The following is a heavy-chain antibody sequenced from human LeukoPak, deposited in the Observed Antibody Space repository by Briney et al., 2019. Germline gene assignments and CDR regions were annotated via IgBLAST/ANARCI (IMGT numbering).Heavy chain of an antibody. CDR2: LTGSGDAT. CDR1: GFTFSSYA. J-gene: IGHJ4*02. V-gene: IGHV3-23*01. D-gene: IGHD2-2*01. CDR3: AKGPSSTTCCPFDY. Sequence: PGGSLRLSCAASGFTFSSYAMAWVRQAPGKGLEWVLVLTGSGDATYYADSVKGRFIISRDNSKNTLYLQINNLRAEDTAVYYCAKGPSSTTCCPFDYWGQGTLVTVSS.